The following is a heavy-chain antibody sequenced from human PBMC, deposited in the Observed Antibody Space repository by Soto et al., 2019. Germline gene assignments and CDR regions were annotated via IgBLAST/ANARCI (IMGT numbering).Heavy chain of an antibody. CDR2: TRNKADSYTT. Sequence: PGGSLRLSCAASGFMFSDHYMDWVRQAPGKGLEWVGRTRNKADSYTTEYAVSVKGRFTISRDDSKNSLYLQMNSLKTEDTAVYYCARELMTTVTYYDYWGQGTLVTVSS. CDR3: ARELMTTVTYYDY. D-gene: IGHD4-17*01. J-gene: IGHJ4*02. V-gene: IGHV3-72*01. CDR1: GFMFSDHY.